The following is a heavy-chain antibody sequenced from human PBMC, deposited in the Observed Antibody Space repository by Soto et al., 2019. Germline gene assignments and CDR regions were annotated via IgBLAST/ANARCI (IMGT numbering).Heavy chain of an antibody. J-gene: IGHJ4*02. D-gene: IGHD3-3*01. CDR2: ISWNVGRI. CDR3: AKGVAGWYYFDY. CDR1: GFTFDDYA. V-gene: IGHV3-9*01. Sequence: DVQLVESGGGLVQPGRSLRLSCAASGFTFDDYAMHWVRQAPGKGLEWVSGISWNVGRIAYADSVKGRFTISRDNAKNSLYLQMNSLRAEDTALYYCAKGVAGWYYFDYWGQGTLVTVS.